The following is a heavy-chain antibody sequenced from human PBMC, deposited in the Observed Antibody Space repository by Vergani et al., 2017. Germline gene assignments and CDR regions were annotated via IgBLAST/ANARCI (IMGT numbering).Heavy chain of an antibody. CDR1: GFTLGNYD. J-gene: IGHJ4*02. CDR3: AKHFRGWGIDY. Sequence: QVQLVESGGGVVQRGGSLRLSCATSGFTLGNYDMQWIRQGPGKGLEFVAFIQFDGSNQYYADSVKGRFTLSGDFSKNTLYLQMNSLRTDDTATYYCAKHFRGWGIDYWGQGTQVIVSS. D-gene: IGHD3-16*01. CDR2: IQFDGSNQ. V-gene: IGHV3-30*02.